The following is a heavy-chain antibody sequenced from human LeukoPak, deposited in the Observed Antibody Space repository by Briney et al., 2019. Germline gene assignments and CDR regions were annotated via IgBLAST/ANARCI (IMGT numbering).Heavy chain of an antibody. Sequence: GRSLRLSCAASGFTFSNYGMHWVRQAPGKGLEWVAVISYDGSNKYYADSVKGRFTFSRDNSKNTLYLQMSSLRAEDTAVYYCASTDYFDHWGQGTLVTVSS. CDR1: GFTFSNYG. CDR2: ISYDGSNK. J-gene: IGHJ4*02. D-gene: IGHD4-17*01. CDR3: ASTDYFDH. V-gene: IGHV3-30*03.